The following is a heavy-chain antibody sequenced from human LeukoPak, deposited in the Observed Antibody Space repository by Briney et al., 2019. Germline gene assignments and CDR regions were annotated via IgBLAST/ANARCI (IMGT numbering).Heavy chain of an antibody. CDR1: GGSFSGYY. CDR2: INHSGST. D-gene: IGHD5-24*01. V-gene: IGHV4-34*01. J-gene: IGHJ4*02. CDR3: ARGLNGYSHFDY. Sequence: SETLSLTCAVYGGSFSGYYWSWIRRPPGKGLEWIGEINHSGSTNYNPSLKSRVTISVETSKNQFSLKLSSVTAADTAVYYCARGLNGYSHFDYWGQETLVTVSS.